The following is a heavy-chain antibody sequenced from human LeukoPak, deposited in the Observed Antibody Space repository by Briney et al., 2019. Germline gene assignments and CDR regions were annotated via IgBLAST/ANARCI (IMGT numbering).Heavy chain of an antibody. Sequence: GRSLRLSCAASGFTFSSYAMHWVRQAPGKGLEWVAVISYDGSNKYYADSVKGRFTISRDNSKNTLYLQMNSLRAEDTAVYYCANLLTQWLVSVPSYYWGQGTLVTVSS. CDR3: ANLLTQWLVSVPSYY. D-gene: IGHD6-19*01. CDR2: ISYDGSNK. CDR1: GFTFSSYA. J-gene: IGHJ4*02. V-gene: IGHV3-30-3*01.